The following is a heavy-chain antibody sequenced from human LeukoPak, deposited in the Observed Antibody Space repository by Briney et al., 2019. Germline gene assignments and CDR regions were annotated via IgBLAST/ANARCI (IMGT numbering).Heavy chain of an antibody. J-gene: IGHJ2*01. Sequence: GGSLRLSCAGSGFTFSGYGLHWVRQAPGKGLEWVAVISFDGSKTQYADSVKGRFTISRDTFRSTLSLQMHSLRPEDTAVYYCAKDHVNSSSWSQYFDLWGRGTPVTVSS. CDR2: ISFDGSKT. V-gene: IGHV3-30*18. CDR1: GFTFSGYG. D-gene: IGHD6-13*01. CDR3: AKDHVNSSSWSQYFDL.